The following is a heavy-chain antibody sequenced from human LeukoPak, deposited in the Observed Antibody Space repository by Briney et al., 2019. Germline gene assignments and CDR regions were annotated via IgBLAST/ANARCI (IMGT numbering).Heavy chain of an antibody. J-gene: IGHJ4*02. Sequence: GGSLRLSCAASGFTFSSYAMSWVRQAPGKGLEWVSAISGSGGSTYYADSVKGRFTISRDSSKNTLYLQMNSLRAEDTAVYYCAKVSGKRSASTQTDYFDYWGQGTLVTVSS. D-gene: IGHD3-3*02. CDR1: GFTFSSYA. CDR2: ISGSGGST. V-gene: IGHV3-23*01. CDR3: AKVSGKRSASTQTDYFDY.